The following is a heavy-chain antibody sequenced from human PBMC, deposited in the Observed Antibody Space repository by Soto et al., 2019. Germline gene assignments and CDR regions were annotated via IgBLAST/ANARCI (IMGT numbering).Heavy chain of an antibody. D-gene: IGHD3-16*02. Sequence: QVQLQESGPGLVKPSQTLSLTCTVPGGSISSGDYYWSWIRQPPGKGLEWIGYIYYSGSTNYNPSLSSRVTISVDTYKKQFSLNLSSVTAADTAVYYCARIVESGYTIDFDLWGRGTLVTVSS. J-gene: IGHJ2*01. CDR2: IYYSGST. V-gene: IGHV4-30-4*01. CDR1: GGSISSGDYY. CDR3: ARIVESGYTIDFDL.